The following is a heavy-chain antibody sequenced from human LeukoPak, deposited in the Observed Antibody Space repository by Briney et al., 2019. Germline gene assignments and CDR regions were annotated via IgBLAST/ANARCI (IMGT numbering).Heavy chain of an antibody. D-gene: IGHD3-10*01. CDR2: ISAYNGNT. Sequence: ASVTVSCKASGYTFTIYGISWVRQAPGQGLEWMGWISAYNGNTNYAQKLQGRVTMTTDTSTSTAYMELRSLRSDDTAVYYCARDSGVLLWFGELFPSGYWGQGTQVTVSS. CDR1: GYTFTIYG. J-gene: IGHJ4*02. CDR3: ARDSGVLLWFGELFPSGY. V-gene: IGHV1-18*04.